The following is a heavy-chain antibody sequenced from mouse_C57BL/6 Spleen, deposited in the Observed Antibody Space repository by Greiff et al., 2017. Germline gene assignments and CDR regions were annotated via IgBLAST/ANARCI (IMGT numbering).Heavy chain of an antibody. CDR3: ARPYYYGSSHWYFDV. V-gene: IGHV1-69*01. CDR2: IDPSDSYP. D-gene: IGHD1-1*01. J-gene: IGHJ1*03. Sequence: VQLQQPGAELVMPGASVKLSCKASGYTFTSYWMHWVKQRPGQGLEWIGEIDPSDSYPNYNQKFKGKSTLTVDTSASTAYMQLSSLTSEDSAVYYCARPYYYGSSHWYFDVWGTGTTVTVSS. CDR1: GYTFTSYW.